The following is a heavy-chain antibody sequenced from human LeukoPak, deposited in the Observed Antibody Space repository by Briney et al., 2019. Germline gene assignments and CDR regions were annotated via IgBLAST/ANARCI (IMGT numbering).Heavy chain of an antibody. Sequence: GGSLRLSCAASGFTFSNFGMSWVRQAPGKGLEWVSAISGSGAGTHYADSVKGRFTISRDNSKNTLYLQMNSLRAEDTAVYYCANVIGLGSPYWYFDLWGRGTLVTVSS. CDR3: ANVIGLGSPYWYFDL. D-gene: IGHD3-16*02. CDR1: GFTFSNFG. CDR2: ISGSGAGT. V-gene: IGHV3-23*01. J-gene: IGHJ2*01.